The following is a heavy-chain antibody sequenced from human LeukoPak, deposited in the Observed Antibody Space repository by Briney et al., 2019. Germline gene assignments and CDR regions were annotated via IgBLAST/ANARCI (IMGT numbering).Heavy chain of an antibody. J-gene: IGHJ4*02. CDR2: IYPGDSDT. V-gene: IGHV5-51*01. CDR1: GYSFTSYW. Sequence: GESLKISCKGSGYSFTSYWIGWVRQMPGKGLEWMGIIYPGDSDTRYSPSFQGQVTISADKSISTAYLQWSSLKASDTAMYYCARHIDIGYSSGGSLDYWGQGTLVTVSS. D-gene: IGHD6-19*01. CDR3: ARHIDIGYSSGGSLDY.